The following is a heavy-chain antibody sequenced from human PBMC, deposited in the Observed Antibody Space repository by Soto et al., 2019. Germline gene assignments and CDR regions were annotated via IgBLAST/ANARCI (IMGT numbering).Heavy chain of an antibody. V-gene: IGHV1-69*13. Sequence: SVKVSCKASGGTFSSYAISWVRQAPGQGLEWMGGIIPIFGTANYAQKFQGRVTITADESTSTAYMELSSLRSEDTAVYYCARDPYPPGSRAAGFYGMDVWGQGTTVTVSS. J-gene: IGHJ6*02. D-gene: IGHD6-13*01. CDR1: GGTFSSYA. CDR2: IIPIFGTA. CDR3: ARDPYPPGSRAAGFYGMDV.